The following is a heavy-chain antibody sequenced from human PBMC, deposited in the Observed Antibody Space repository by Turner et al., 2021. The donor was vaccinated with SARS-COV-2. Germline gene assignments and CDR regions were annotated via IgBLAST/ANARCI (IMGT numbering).Heavy chain of an antibody. CDR3: ARQVSILGRWLAPFDS. J-gene: IGHJ4*02. CDR1: SGSISSSAYY. D-gene: IGHD6-19*01. Sequence: QLQLQESGPGLVKPSETLSLTCTVSSGSISSSAYYWGWIRQPPGKGLEWIGSFFYSGSTYYSPSLKSRITISVDTSKNQFSLNLSSVTAADTAVYHCARQVSILGRWLAPFDSWGQGTLVTVSS. CDR2: FFYSGST. V-gene: IGHV4-39*01.